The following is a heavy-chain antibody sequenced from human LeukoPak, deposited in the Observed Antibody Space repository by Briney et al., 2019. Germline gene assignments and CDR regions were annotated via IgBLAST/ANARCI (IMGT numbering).Heavy chain of an antibody. Sequence: SETLSLTCTVSGGSISSYYWSWNRQPPGKGLEWIGYISYSGSTNYNPSLKSRVTLSLDTSKNHFSLKLSSVTAADTAVYYCAGDYGGSNFDYWGQGTLVTVSS. CDR1: GGSISSYY. CDR3: AGDYGGSNFDY. J-gene: IGHJ4*02. V-gene: IGHV4-59*01. D-gene: IGHD4-23*01. CDR2: ISYSGST.